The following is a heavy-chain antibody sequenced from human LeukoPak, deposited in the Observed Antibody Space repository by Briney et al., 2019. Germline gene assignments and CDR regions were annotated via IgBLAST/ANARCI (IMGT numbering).Heavy chain of an antibody. CDR3: ARDFLAGSGSYSY. V-gene: IGHV3-30-3*01. CDR2: ISYDGSNK. CDR1: GFTFSSYA. J-gene: IGHJ4*02. D-gene: IGHD3-10*01. Sequence: GRSLRLSCAASGFTFSSYAMHWVRQAPGKGLEWVAVISYDGSNKYYADSVKGRFTISRDNSKNTLYLQMNSLRAEDTAVYYCARDFLAGSGSYSYWGQGTLVTVSS.